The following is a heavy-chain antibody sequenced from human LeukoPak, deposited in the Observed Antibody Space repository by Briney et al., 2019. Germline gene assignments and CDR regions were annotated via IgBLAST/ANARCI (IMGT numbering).Heavy chain of an antibody. D-gene: IGHD3-22*01. CDR2: IYYSGST. CDR3: ARRRYYDSTGYLD. J-gene: IGHJ1*01. CDR1: GDSISSRSYY. V-gene: IGHV4-39*01. Sequence: PSETLSVTCTISGDSISSRSYYWDWIRQCPGKGLEWIGTIYYSGSTYYNASLKSRLFISIDTSNNQFSLRLSFVTAADTAVYYCARRRYYDSTGYLDWGQGTLITLSS.